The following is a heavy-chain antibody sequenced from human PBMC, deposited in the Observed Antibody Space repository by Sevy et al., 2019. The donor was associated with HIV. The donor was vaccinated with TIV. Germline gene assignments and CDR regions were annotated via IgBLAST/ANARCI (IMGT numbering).Heavy chain of an antibody. J-gene: IGHJ6*02. V-gene: IGHV3-30*04. D-gene: IGHD3-3*01. CDR1: GFTFSGSA. Sequence: GGSLRLSCAASGFTFSGSAMHWVRQASGKGLEWVAVISYDGNDKHYAESVKGRFTISRDNSKNTLHLEMNSLRAEDTAVYYCARDQQITIVGEITDYYFYYGMDVWGQGTTVTVSS. CDR2: ISYDGNDK. CDR3: ARDQQITIVGEITDYYFYYGMDV.